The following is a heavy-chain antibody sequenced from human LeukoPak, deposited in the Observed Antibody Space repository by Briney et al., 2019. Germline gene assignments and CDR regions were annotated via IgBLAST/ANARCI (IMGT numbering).Heavy chain of an antibody. CDR1: GGSISSSSYY. D-gene: IGHD3-3*01. J-gene: IGHJ5*02. Sequence: SETLSLTCTVSGGSISSSSYYWGWIRQPPGKGLEWIGSIYYSGSTYYNPSLKSRVTISVDTSKNQFSLKLSSVTAADTAVYYCARDSNAAYYDFWSGYSPYNWFDPCGQGTLVTVSS. V-gene: IGHV4-39*07. CDR2: IYYSGST. CDR3: ARDSNAAYYDFWSGYSPYNWFDP.